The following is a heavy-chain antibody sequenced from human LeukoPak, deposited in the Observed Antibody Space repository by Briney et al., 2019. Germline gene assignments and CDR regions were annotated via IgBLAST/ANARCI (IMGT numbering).Heavy chain of an antibody. D-gene: IGHD1-26*01. CDR1: GFTFSYDW. V-gene: IGHV3-74*01. CDR3: ARDRSGSHYYIDV. Sequence: GGSLRLSCAASGFTFSYDWMHWVRQAPGKGLVWVARTDTDGSSTTYADSVKGRFTISRDNAKNTLDLQMNSLRAEDTAVYYCARDRSGSHYYIDVWGKGTTVTVSS. J-gene: IGHJ6*03. CDR2: TDTDGSST.